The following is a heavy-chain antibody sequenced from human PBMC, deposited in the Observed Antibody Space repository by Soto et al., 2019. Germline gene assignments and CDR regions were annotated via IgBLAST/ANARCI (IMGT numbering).Heavy chain of an antibody. Sequence: SETLSLTCSVPGGSISSHHWSWIRQPPGKGLEWIGYIHYSGSTNNNPSLQSRVTISMDTSKNQFSLKLSSVTAADTAVYYCARSYYDFWSGQYYYYMDVWGKRTTVIVSS. CDR2: IHYSGST. V-gene: IGHV4-59*11. CDR3: ARSYYDFWSGQYYYYMDV. CDR1: GGSISSHH. J-gene: IGHJ6*03. D-gene: IGHD3-3*01.